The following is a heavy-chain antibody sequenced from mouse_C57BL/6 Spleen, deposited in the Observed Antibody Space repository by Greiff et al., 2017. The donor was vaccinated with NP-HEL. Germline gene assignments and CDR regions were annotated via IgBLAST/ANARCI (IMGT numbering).Heavy chain of an antibody. V-gene: IGHV1-61*01. J-gene: IGHJ2*01. CDR3: ARGGYYGNYDGDY. D-gene: IGHD2-1*01. Sequence: QVQLQQPGAELVRPGSSVKLSCKASGYTFTSYWMDWVKQRPGQGLEWIGNIYPSDSETHYNQKFKDKATLTVDKSSSTAYMQLSSLTSEDSAVYYCARGGYYGNYDGDYWGQGTTLTVSS. CDR1: GYTFTSYW. CDR2: IYPSDSET.